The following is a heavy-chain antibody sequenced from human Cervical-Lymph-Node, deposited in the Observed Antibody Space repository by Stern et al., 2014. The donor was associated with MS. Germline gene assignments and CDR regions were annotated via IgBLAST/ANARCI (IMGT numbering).Heavy chain of an antibody. CDR3: ARSRRDGSPDY. Sequence: QVTLKESGPALVKPTQTLTLTCTFSGFSLSTSGMCVSWIRQPPGKALEWLTPIDWDDDKSYRPPMNTRPTISQGTPKTQWAPPMTNMDPVDTATYYCARSRRDGSPDYWGQGTLVTVSS. D-gene: IGHD5-24*01. CDR2: IDWDDDK. J-gene: IGHJ4*02. V-gene: IGHV2-70*01. CDR1: GFSLSTSGMC.